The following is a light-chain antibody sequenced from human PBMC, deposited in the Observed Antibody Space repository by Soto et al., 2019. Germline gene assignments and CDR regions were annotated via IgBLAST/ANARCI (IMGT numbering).Light chain of an antibody. V-gene: IGLV1-51*01. Sequence: QAVVTQPASVSGSPGQSITISCTGTSGDIGSYNRVSWYQQLPRTAPKLLIYDNVERPSGIPDRFSGSKSGTSATLAITGLQTGDEADYYCGTWDDSLSAVVFGGGTKLTVL. J-gene: IGLJ2*01. CDR3: GTWDDSLSAVV. CDR1: SGDIGSYNR. CDR2: DNV.